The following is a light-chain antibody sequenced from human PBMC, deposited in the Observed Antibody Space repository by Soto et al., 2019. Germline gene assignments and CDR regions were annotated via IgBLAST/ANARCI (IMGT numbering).Light chain of an antibody. Sequence: QSVLTQPPSASGAPGQRVTISCSGSSSNIGSNPVNWYQQLPETAPQLLIYSDSQRPSGVPDRFSDSKSGTSASLAISGLQCEDEATYYCAAWDDSLNGHVFGGGTKVTVL. CDR2: SDS. CDR1: SSNIGSNP. V-gene: IGLV1-44*01. CDR3: AAWDDSLNGHV. J-gene: IGLJ2*01.